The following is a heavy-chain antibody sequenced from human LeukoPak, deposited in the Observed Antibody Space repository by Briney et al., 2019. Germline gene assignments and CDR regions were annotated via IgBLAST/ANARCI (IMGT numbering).Heavy chain of an antibody. V-gene: IGHV3-21*01. CDR1: GFTFSSYS. CDR2: ISSSSSYI. Sequence: GGSLRLSCAASGFTFSSYSMNWVRQAPGKGLEWVSSISSSSSYIYYADSVKGRFTISRDNAKNSLYLQMNSLRAEDTAVYYCARSSFGAAGKGFDPWGQGTLVTVSS. J-gene: IGHJ5*02. CDR3: ARSSFGAAGKGFDP. D-gene: IGHD6-13*01.